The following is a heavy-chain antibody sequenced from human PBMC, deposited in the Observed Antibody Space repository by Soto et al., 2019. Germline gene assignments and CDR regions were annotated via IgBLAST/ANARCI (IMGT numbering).Heavy chain of an antibody. J-gene: IGHJ2*01. Sequence: QVQLQESGPGLVKPSDTLSLTCAVSGYSISSSNWWGWIRQPPGKGLEWIGYIYYSGSTYYNPSLKRRGTMSVDTSKNQFSLKLSSVTAVDTAVYYCATKETSFWSGYRSYWYFDLWGRGTLVTVSS. D-gene: IGHD3-3*01. CDR2: IYYSGST. V-gene: IGHV4-28*01. CDR3: ATKETSFWSGYRSYWYFDL. CDR1: GYSISSSNW.